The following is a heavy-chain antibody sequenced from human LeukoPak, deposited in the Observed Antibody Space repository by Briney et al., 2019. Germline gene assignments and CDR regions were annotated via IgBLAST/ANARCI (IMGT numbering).Heavy chain of an antibody. J-gene: IGHJ3*02. V-gene: IGHV3-66*02. D-gene: IGHD6-13*01. CDR3: AKDRIAGHDTFDI. CDR2: INSGGST. Sequence: GGSLRLSCAASGFTVSTNYMSWVRQASGKGLEWVSLINSGGSTYYADSVKGRFTISRDNSKNTVYLQMNSLRAEDTAVYYCAKDRIAGHDTFDIWGQGTVVTVSS. CDR1: GFTVSTNY.